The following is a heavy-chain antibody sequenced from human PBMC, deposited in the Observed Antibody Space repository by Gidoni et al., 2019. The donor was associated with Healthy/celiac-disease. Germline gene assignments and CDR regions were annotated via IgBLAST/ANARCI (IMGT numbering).Heavy chain of an antibody. CDR3: ARELWDYYDSSGYPEYFQH. D-gene: IGHD3-22*01. CDR2: INHSGST. CDR1: GGSFSGYY. V-gene: IGHV4-34*01. Sequence: QVQLQQWGAGLLKPSETLSLTCAVDGGSFSGYYWCWIRQPPGKGLEWIGEINHSGSTNYNPSLKSRVTISVDTSKNQFSLKLSSVTAADTAVYYCARELWDYYDSSGYPEYFQHWGQGTLVTVSS. J-gene: IGHJ1*01.